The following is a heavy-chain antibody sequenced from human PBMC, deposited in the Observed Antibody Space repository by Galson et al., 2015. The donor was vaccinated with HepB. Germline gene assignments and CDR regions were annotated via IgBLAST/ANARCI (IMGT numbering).Heavy chain of an antibody. Sequence: SLRLSCAASGFTFSSSVVSWVRQAPGKGLEWVSAIGHTGTTTYYADSVKGRFTVSRDNSKNTLYLQMNSLRAEDTAVYFCAQEEQSGWYTEFFHHWGQGTLVTVAS. CDR3: AQEEQSGWYTEFFHH. D-gene: IGHD6-19*01. J-gene: IGHJ1*01. V-gene: IGHV3-23*01. CDR1: GFTFSSSV. CDR2: IGHTGTTT.